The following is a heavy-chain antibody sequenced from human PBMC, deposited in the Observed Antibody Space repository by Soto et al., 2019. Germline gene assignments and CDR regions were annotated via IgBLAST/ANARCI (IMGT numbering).Heavy chain of an antibody. D-gene: IGHD2-2*01. V-gene: IGHV1-69*01. J-gene: IGHJ6*02. CDR1: GGTFSSYA. CDR2: IIPIFGTA. Sequence: QVQLVQSGAEVKKPGSSVKVSCKASGGTFSSYAISWVRQAPGQGLEWMGGIIPIFGTANYAQKFQGRVTITADESTSTAYMELSSLRSEDTDVYYCARERVPAAPAVYYYYYGMDVWGQGTTVTVSS. CDR3: ARERVPAAPAVYYYYYGMDV.